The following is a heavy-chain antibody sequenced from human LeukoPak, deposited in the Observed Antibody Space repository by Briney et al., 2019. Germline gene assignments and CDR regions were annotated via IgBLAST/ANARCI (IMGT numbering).Heavy chain of an antibody. CDR1: GLTFNNYA. J-gene: IGHJ4*02. CDR3: AKVRGNVAAGPTDY. Sequence: GGSLRLSCAASGLTFNNYAMAWVRQAPGKGLEWVSSISASGGSTYYADSVKGRFTISRDNSKNTLYLQMNSLRAEDTAVYYCAKVRGNVAAGPTDYWGQGTLVTVSS. V-gene: IGHV3-23*01. CDR2: ISASGGST. D-gene: IGHD6-13*01.